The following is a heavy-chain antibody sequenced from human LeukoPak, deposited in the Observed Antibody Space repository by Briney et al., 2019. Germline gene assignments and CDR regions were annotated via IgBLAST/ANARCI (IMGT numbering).Heavy chain of an antibody. Sequence: ASVKVSCKASGYTFTSYDINWVRQATGQGLEWMGWVNPSSGNTDYAQNFQGRISMTRNTSISTAYMELISLRSEDTAVYYCARGGYDSSGPRAFDIWGQGTMVTVSS. J-gene: IGHJ3*02. CDR1: GYTFTSYD. CDR3: ARGGYDSSGPRAFDI. V-gene: IGHV1-8*01. D-gene: IGHD3-22*01. CDR2: VNPSSGNT.